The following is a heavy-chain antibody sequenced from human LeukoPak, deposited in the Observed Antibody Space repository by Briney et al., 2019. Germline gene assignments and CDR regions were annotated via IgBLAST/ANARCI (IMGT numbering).Heavy chain of an antibody. V-gene: IGHV3-30*02. CDR2: IRYAGSNK. J-gene: IGHJ4*02. Sequence: ESGGSLRLSCAASGFTFSSYGMHWVRQAPGKGLEWVAFIRYAGSNKYYADSVKGRFTISRDNSKNTLYLQMNSLRAEDTAVYYCAKDSSFVYYYDSSGYYFDYWGQGTLVTVSS. D-gene: IGHD3-22*01. CDR1: GFTFSSYG. CDR3: AKDSSFVYYYDSSGYYFDY.